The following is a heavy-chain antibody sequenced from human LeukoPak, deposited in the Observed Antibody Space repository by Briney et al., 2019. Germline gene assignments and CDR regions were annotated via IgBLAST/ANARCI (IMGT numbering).Heavy chain of an antibody. CDR2: ISGSGGST. CDR3: AKDHIVVVTAILGAFDI. V-gene: IGHV3-23*01. Sequence: GGSLRLSCAASGFTFSSYSMNWVRQAPGKGLEWVSAISGSGGSTYYADSVKGRFTISRDNSKNTLYLQMNSLRAEDTAVYYCAKDHIVVVTAILGAFDIWGQGTMVTVSS. D-gene: IGHD2-21*02. J-gene: IGHJ3*02. CDR1: GFTFSSYS.